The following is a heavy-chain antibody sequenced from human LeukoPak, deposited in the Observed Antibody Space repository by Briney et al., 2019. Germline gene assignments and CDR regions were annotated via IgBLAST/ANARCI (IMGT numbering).Heavy chain of an antibody. CDR1: GFTFSSYN. J-gene: IGHJ4*02. CDR2: ISSSSSTV. V-gene: IGHV3-48*02. Sequence: GGSLRLSCAASGFTFSSYNMNWVRQAPGKGLEWVSYISSSSSTVYYADSVKGRFTISRDKAKNSLYLQMNSLRDGDTAVYYCARGSGIATSDYWGQGTLVTVSS. CDR3: ARGSGIATSDY. D-gene: IGHD6-13*01.